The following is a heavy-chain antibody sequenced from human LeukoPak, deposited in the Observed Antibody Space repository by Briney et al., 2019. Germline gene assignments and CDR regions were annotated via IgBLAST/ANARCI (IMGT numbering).Heavy chain of an antibody. CDR1: GGSISSNSYY. Sequence: SETLSPTCAVSGGSISSNSYYWGWIRQPPGKGLEWIGSIYYSGSTNYNPSLKSRVTISVDTSKNQFSLKLSSVTAADTAVYYCASSKYYYYYYMDVWGKGTTVTISS. D-gene: IGHD2-2*01. CDR2: IYYSGST. V-gene: IGHV4-39*07. CDR3: ASSKYYYYYYMDV. J-gene: IGHJ6*03.